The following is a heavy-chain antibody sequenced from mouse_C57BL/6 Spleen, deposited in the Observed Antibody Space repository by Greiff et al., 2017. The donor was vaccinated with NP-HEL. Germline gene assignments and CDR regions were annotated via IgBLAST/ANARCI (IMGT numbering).Heavy chain of an antibody. CDR1: GYTFTSYW. D-gene: IGHD1-1*01. V-gene: IGHV1-69*01. CDR3: ARSGYYYGSSYILAY. CDR2: IDPSDSYT. J-gene: IGHJ3*01. Sequence: VQLQQPGAELVMPGASVKLSCKASGYTFTSYWMHWVKQRPGQGLEWIGEIDPSDSYTNYNQKFKGKSTLTLDKSSSTAYMQLSSLTSEDSAVYYCARSGYYYGSSYILAYWGQGTLVTVSA.